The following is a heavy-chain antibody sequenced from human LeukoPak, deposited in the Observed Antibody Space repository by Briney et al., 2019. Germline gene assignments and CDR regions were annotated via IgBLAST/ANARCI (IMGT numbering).Heavy chain of an antibody. CDR2: ISWNSGSI. J-gene: IGHJ4*02. V-gene: IGHV3-9*01. Sequence: PGGSLRLSCAASGFTFGDYAMHWVRQAPGKGLGWVSGISWNSGSIGYADSVKGRFTISRDNAKNSLYLQMNSLRAEDTALYYCAKDARPGYSSSWLGYWGQGTLVTVSS. D-gene: IGHD6-13*01. CDR1: GFTFGDYA. CDR3: AKDARPGYSSSWLGY.